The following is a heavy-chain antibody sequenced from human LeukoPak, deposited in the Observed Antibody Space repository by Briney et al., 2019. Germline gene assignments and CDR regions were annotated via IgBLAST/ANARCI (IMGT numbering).Heavy chain of an antibody. CDR2: ISSSGSTI. V-gene: IGHV3-11*04. D-gene: IGHD1-26*01. CDR3: ARVRIVGARYYYYYMDV. J-gene: IGHJ6*03. CDR1: GFTFSDYY. Sequence: GGSLRLSCAASGFTFSDYYMSWIRQAPGKGLEWVSYISSSGSTIYYADSVKGRFTISRDNAKNSLYLQMNSLRAEDTAVYYCARVRIVGARYYYYYMDVWGKGTTVTVSS.